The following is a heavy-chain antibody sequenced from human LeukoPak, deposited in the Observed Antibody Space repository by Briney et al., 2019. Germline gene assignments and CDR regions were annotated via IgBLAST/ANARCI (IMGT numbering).Heavy chain of an antibody. CDR2: IKKDGSEK. CDR3: ARDLSGVTGYTYGRGIDY. D-gene: IGHD5-18*01. Sequence: GGSLRLSCAASGFTFSSYWMSWVRQAPGKGLEWVANIKKDGSEKYYVDSVKGRFTISRDNAKTSLYLQMNSLRAEDTAVYYCARDLSGVTGYTYGRGIDYWGQGALVTVSS. CDR1: GFTFSSYW. J-gene: IGHJ4*02. V-gene: IGHV3-7*01.